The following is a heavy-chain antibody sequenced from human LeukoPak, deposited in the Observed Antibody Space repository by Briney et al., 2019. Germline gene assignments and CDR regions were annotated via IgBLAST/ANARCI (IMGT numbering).Heavy chain of an antibody. J-gene: IGHJ5*02. CDR1: GYTFTSYA. CDR3: AREEAVGATKGWYDP. V-gene: IGHV7-4-1*02. Sequence: ASVKVSCKASGYTFTSYAMNWVRQAPGQGLEWMGWINTNTGNPTYAQGFTGRFVFSLDTSVSTAYLQISSLKAEDTAVYYCAREEAVGATKGWYDPWGQGTLVTVSS. CDR2: INTNTGNP. D-gene: IGHD1-26*01.